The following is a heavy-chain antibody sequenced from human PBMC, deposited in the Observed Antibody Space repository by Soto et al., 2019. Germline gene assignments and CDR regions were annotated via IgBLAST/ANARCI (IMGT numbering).Heavy chain of an antibody. CDR2: IPQDGVDG. V-gene: IGHV3-7*03. CDR1: GFTFSMYS. CDR3: ARDHLILLAHDFFYGSDV. J-gene: IGHJ6*02. D-gene: IGHD2-8*02. Sequence: XGSLGLSCEVSGFTFSMYSMSWVRQSPGKGLEWVAKIPQDGVDGHYADSVKGRFTISRDNGKNSLYLQLNNLRAEDTAVYYCARDHLILLAHDFFYGSDVWGRGATVTVSS.